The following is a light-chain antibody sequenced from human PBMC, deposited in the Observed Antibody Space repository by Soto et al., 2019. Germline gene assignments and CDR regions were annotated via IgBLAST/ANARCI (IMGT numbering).Light chain of an antibody. CDR3: QQRSTWPLFT. V-gene: IGKV3-11*01. J-gene: IGKJ4*01. Sequence: VLTQSPATLSLSPGERATLSCRASQTVSRYLAWYQHKPGQATRLLIHDASSRATGGPARFNGSGSGTDYTLTISSLEPEDFAIYYCQQRSTWPLFTFGGGTKVEI. CDR1: QTVSRY. CDR2: DAS.